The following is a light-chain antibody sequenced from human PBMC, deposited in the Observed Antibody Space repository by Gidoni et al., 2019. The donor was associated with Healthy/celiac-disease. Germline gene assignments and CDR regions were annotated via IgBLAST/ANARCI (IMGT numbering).Light chain of an antibody. Sequence: QSVLTPPPSVSGAPGQRVTISCTVSSSNIGAGYDVHWYQQLPGTPPKLLNYGNRNRPSGVPDRSSGSKSGTSASLAITGLQAEDEADYYGQSYDSSLSGVVFGGGTKLTVL. CDR1: SSNIGAGYD. CDR2: GNR. V-gene: IGLV1-40*01. J-gene: IGLJ2*01. CDR3: QSYDSSLSGVV.